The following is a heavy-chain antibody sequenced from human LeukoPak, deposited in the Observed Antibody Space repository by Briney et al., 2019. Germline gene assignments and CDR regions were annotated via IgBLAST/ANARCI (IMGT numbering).Heavy chain of an antibody. D-gene: IGHD6-19*01. CDR2: ISGSGDST. CDR1: GFTFSSYA. J-gene: IGHJ3*02. Sequence: PGGSLRLSCAASGFTFSSYAMSWVRQAPGKGLEWVSGISGSGDSTYYADSVKGRFTISRDNSKNTLYLQMNSLRAEDTAVYYCAKDLLTAVSEGGALAIWGQGTMVTVSS. V-gene: IGHV3-23*01. CDR3: AKDLLTAVSEGGALAI.